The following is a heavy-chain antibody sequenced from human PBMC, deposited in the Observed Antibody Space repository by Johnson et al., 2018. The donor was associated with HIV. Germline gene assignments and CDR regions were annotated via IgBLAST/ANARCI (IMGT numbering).Heavy chain of an antibody. V-gene: IGHV3-30-3*01. CDR1: GFTFSSYA. J-gene: IGHJ3*02. CDR2: ISYDGSNK. CDR3: ARPGGDYSAFDI. Sequence: QVQLVESGGGVVQPGRSLRLSCAASGFTFSSYAMHWVRQAPGKGLEWVAVISYDGSNKYYADSVKGRFTISRDNSKNTLYLQMNSLRAEDTAVYYCARPGGDYSAFDIWGQGTMVTVSS. D-gene: IGHD4-17*01.